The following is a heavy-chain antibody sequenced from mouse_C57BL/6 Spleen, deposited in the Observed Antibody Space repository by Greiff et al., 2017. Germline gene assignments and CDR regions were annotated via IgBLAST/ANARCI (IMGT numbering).Heavy chain of an antibody. D-gene: IGHD4-1*01. V-gene: IGHV1-74*01. Sequence: QVHVKQPGAELVKPGASVKVSCKASGYTFTSYWMHWVKQRPGQGLEWIGRIHPSDSDTNYNQKVKGKATLTVDKSSSTAYMQLSSLTSEDSAVYDSAVLTGTAWFADWGQGTLVTVSA. J-gene: IGHJ3*01. CDR2: IHPSDSDT. CDR1: GYTFTSYW. CDR3: AVLTGTAWFAD.